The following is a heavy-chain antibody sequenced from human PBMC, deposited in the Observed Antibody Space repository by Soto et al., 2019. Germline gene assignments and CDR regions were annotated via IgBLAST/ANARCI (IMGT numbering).Heavy chain of an antibody. CDR3: VKDAYGDSRIFDS. CDR2: SRAFGGGT. Sequence: EVQLEESGGGLVQPGGSLTLSCSGSGFSFSSYALHWVRQAPGKRLEFVSISRAFGGGTDYADSVRGRFTISRDNSKNTLYLQRNSLTPADTAVYFCVKDAYGDSRIFDSWGRGTLVTVSS. V-gene: IGHV3-64D*06. J-gene: IGHJ4*02. CDR1: GFSFSSYA. D-gene: IGHD4-17*01.